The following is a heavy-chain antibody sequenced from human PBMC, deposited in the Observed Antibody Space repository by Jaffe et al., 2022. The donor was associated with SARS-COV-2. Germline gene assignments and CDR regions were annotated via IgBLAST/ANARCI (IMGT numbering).Heavy chain of an antibody. Sequence: QLQLQESGPGLVKPSETLSLTCTVSGGSISSTPYYWGWIRQPPGKGLEWIGSIYYNGSTYYSPSLKSRITISVDTSKNQFSLKLTSVTAADTAVYYCARRCSGGRCYSRPYFDYWGQGTLITVSS. D-gene: IGHD2-15*01. V-gene: IGHV4-39*01. CDR1: GGSISSTPYY. CDR2: IYYNGST. J-gene: IGHJ4*02. CDR3: ARRCSGGRCYSRPYFDY.